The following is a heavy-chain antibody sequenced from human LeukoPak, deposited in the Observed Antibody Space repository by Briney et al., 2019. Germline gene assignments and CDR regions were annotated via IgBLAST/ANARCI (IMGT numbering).Heavy chain of an antibody. CDR3: AKLGYCSGGSCSPFDY. CDR2: ISYDGSNK. CDR1: GFTSSSYG. V-gene: IGHV3-30*18. Sequence: GRSLRLSCAASGFTSSSYGMHWVRQAPGKGLEWVAVISYDGSNKYYADSVKGRFTISRDNSKNTLYLQMNSLRAEDTAAYYCAKLGYCSGGSCSPFDYWGQGTLVTVSS. J-gene: IGHJ4*02. D-gene: IGHD2-15*01.